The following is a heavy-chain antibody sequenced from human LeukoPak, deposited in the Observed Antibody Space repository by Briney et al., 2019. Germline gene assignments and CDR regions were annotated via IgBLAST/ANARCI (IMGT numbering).Heavy chain of an antibody. CDR1: GFTFSSYL. J-gene: IGHJ4*02. V-gene: IGHV3-7*01. Sequence: PGGSLRLSCAASGFTFSSYLMSWVRQAPGKGLEWVANIKQDGSEKYYVDSVKGRFTISRDNAKNSLYLQMNSLRAEDTAVYYCARGGIWSPYYFDYWGQGTLVTVSS. D-gene: IGHD2/OR15-2a*01. CDR3: ARGGIWSPYYFDY. CDR2: IKQDGSEK.